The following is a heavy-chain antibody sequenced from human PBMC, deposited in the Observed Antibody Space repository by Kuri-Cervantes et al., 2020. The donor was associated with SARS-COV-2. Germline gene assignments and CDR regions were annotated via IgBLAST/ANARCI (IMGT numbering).Heavy chain of an antibody. CDR1: GFTFSSYA. J-gene: IGHJ4*02. CDR2: ISYDGSNK. Sequence: GESLKISCAASGFTFSSYAMHWVRQAPGKGLEWVAVISYDGSNKYYADSVKGRFTISRDNSKNTLYLQMNSLRAEDTAVYYCARNQDPHLITVVYFDFWGQGTLVTVSS. D-gene: IGHD3-22*01. CDR3: ARNQDPHLITVVYFDF. V-gene: IGHV3-30-3*01.